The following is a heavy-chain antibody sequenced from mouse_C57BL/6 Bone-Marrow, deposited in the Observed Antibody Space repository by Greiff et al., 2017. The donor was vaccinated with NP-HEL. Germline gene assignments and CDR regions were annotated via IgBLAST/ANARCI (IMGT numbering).Heavy chain of an antibody. CDR3: ARQHYYGSSYVAMDY. Sequence: EVKLVESGGGLVQPGGSLKLSCAASGFTFSDYYMYWVRQTPEKRLEWVAYISNGGGSTYYPDTVKGRFTISRDNAKNTLYLQMSRLKSEDTAMYYCARQHYYGSSYVAMDYWGQGTSVTVSS. CDR1: GFTFSDYY. CDR2: ISNGGGST. D-gene: IGHD1-1*01. J-gene: IGHJ4*01. V-gene: IGHV5-12*01.